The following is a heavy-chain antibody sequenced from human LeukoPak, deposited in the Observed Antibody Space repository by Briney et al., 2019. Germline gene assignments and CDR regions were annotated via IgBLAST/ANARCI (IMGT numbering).Heavy chain of an antibody. V-gene: IGHV4-59*08. J-gene: IGHJ3*02. Sequence: SETLSLTCTVSGGSISSYYCSWIRQPPGKGLEWIGYIYYSGSTNYNPSLKSRVTISVDTSKNQLSLKLSSVTAADTAVYCCARLSGAFDIWGQGTMVTVSS. CDR1: GGSISSYY. CDR2: IYYSGST. CDR3: ARLSGAFDI.